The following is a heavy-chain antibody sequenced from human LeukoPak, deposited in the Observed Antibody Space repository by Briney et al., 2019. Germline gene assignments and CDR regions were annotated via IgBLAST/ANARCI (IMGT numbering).Heavy chain of an antibody. CDR3: ARQGTYSSAIGMGY. CDR1: GYTFNNHY. Sequence: ASVKVSCKASGYTFNNHYMYWVRQAPGQGLEWMGVINPSGGSTSYAQKFQGRVTMTRDTSTRTVYMEVNSLRSEDTAVYYCARQGTYSSAIGMGYWGQGTLVTVSS. J-gene: IGHJ4*02. CDR2: INPSGGST. V-gene: IGHV1-46*02. D-gene: IGHD6-19*01.